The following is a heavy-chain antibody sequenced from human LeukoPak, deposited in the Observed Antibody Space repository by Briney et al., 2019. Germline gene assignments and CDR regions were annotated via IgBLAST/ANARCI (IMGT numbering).Heavy chain of an antibody. CDR1: GFTFSSFG. Sequence: GRSLRLSCEVSGFTFSSFGMHWVRQAPGKGLEWVGVISFDGTKEKYGDSVKGRFTISRDNSKNTLYLQMNSLTSADTAVYFCAKEAQYYYDSSGYYDYWGQGTLVTVSS. V-gene: IGHV3-30*18. CDR2: ISFDGTKE. J-gene: IGHJ4*02. D-gene: IGHD3-22*01. CDR3: AKEAQYYYDSSGYYDY.